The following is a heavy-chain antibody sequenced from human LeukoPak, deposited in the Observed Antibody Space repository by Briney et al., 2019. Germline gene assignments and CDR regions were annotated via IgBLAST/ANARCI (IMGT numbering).Heavy chain of an antibody. V-gene: IGHV4-59*12. CDR3: ARGEDFVY. D-gene: IGHD2-15*01. J-gene: IGHJ4*02. Sequence: SETLSLTCTVSGGSISSYYWSGIRQPPGKGLEWIGYIYYSGSTNYNPSLKSRVTISVDTSKNQFSLKLSSVTAADTAVYYCARGEDFVYWGQGTLVTVSS. CDR1: GGSISSYY. CDR2: IYYSGST.